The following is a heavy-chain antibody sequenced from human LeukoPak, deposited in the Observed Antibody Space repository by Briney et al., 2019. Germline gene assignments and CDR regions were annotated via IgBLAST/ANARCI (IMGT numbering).Heavy chain of an antibody. CDR2: INHSGST. D-gene: IGHD6-6*01. CDR3: AGWSGSVTARNYYYYMDV. V-gene: IGHV4-34*01. J-gene: IGHJ6*03. CDR1: GGSFSGYY. Sequence: PSETMSLTCAVYGGSFSGYYWSWIRQPPGKGLEWIGEINHSGSTNYNPSLKSRVTISVDTSKNQFSLKLSSVTAADTAVYYCAGWSGSVTARNYYYYMDVWGEGTTVTVSS.